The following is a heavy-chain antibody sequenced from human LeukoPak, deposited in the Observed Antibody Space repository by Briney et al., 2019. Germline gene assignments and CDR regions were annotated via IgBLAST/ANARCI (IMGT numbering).Heavy chain of an antibody. D-gene: IGHD5-18*01. CDR1: GITFSGYW. J-gene: IGHJ6*03. Sequence: GGSLRLSCAVSGITFSGYWMHWVRQAPGKGRAWVSRVHTDGTTTHYADSVKGRFTISRDNAKNSLSLQMNSLRAEDTAVYYCARVGTAMVTIVAPYYMDVWGKGTTVTVSS. CDR3: ARVGTAMVTIVAPYYMDV. V-gene: IGHV3-74*01. CDR2: VHTDGTTT.